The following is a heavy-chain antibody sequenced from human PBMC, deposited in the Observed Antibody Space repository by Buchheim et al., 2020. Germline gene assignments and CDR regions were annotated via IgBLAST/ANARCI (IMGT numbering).Heavy chain of an antibody. CDR3: ARGSRLWDGTHYYYGMDV. CDR2: IYHSGST. V-gene: IGHV4-30-2*01. Sequence: QLQLQESGSGLVKPSQTLSLTCAVSGGSISSGGYSWSWIRQPPGKGLEWIGYIYHSGSTYYNPSLKSRVTISVDRYKHQFPLKLSSVTAADTAVYYWARGSRLWDGTHYYYGMDVWGQGTT. CDR1: GGSISSGGYS. J-gene: IGHJ6*02. D-gene: IGHD1-14*01.